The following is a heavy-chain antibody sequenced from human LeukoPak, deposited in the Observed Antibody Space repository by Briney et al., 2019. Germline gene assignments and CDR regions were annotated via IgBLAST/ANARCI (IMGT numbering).Heavy chain of an antibody. D-gene: IGHD6-19*01. CDR1: GFTFSSYG. J-gene: IGHJ4*02. CDR2: ISYDGSNK. V-gene: IGHV3-30*18. Sequence: GGSLRLSCAASGFTFSSYGMHWVRQAPGKGLEWVAVISYDGSNKYYADSVKGRFTISRDNPKHTLYLQMNSLRAEDTAVDYCAKDVGSGWYYFDYWGEGSLVTVSS. CDR3: AKDVGSGWYYFDY.